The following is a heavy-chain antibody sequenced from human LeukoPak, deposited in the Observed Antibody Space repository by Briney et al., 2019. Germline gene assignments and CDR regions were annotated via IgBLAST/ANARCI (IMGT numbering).Heavy chain of an antibody. D-gene: IGHD6-6*01. CDR1: GFTFSSYS. J-gene: IGHJ5*02. V-gene: IGHV3-49*04. CDR3: STAARPFWWFDP. CDR2: IRSKAYGGTT. Sequence: PGGSLRLSCAASGFTFSSYSMNWVRQAPGKGLEWVGFIRSKAYGGTTEYAASVKGRFTISRDDSKSIAYLQMNSLKTEYTAVYYCSTAARPFWWFDPWGQGTLVTVSS.